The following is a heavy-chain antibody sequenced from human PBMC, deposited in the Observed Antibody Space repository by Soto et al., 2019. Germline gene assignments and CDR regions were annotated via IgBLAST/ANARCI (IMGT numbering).Heavy chain of an antibody. Sequence: PSETLSLTCTVSGGSISSSSYYWGWIRQPPGKGLEWIGSIYYSGSTYYNPSLKSRVTISVDTSKNQFSLKLSSVTAADTAVYYCARHHYYDSSGYSRFDYWGQGTLVTVSS. CDR2: IYYSGST. D-gene: IGHD3-22*01. J-gene: IGHJ4*02. V-gene: IGHV4-39*01. CDR3: ARHHYYDSSGYSRFDY. CDR1: GGSISSSSYY.